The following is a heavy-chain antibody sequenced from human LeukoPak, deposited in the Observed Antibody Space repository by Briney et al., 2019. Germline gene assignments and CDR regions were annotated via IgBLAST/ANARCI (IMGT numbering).Heavy chain of an antibody. CDR1: GFTFTRYN. Sequence: GGSLRLSCAASGFTFTRYNMNWVRQAPGKGLGWVSSISTSSSYIYYADSVKGRFTISRDNAKNSLYLQMNSLRAEDTAVYYCAKDGWFGELSHFDYWGQGTLVTVSS. V-gene: IGHV3-21*01. CDR3: AKDGWFGELSHFDY. CDR2: ISTSSSYI. D-gene: IGHD3-10*01. J-gene: IGHJ4*02.